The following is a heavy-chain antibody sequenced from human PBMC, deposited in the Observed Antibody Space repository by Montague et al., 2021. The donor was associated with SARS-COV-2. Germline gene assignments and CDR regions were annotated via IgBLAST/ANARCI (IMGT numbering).Heavy chain of an antibody. J-gene: IGHJ6*02. V-gene: IGHV4-4*07. CDR1: GASVRTYY. CDR2: LYTSGST. Sequence: SEILSLTCTVSGASVRTYYWSWIRQSAGKKLEWMGRLYTSGSTYYNPSFKSRVTMSLDTSKNLFSLNLSSVTAADTAVYYCARNPGEYYGMDVWGQGTTVTVSS. D-gene: IGHD3-16*01. CDR3: ARNPGEYYGMDV.